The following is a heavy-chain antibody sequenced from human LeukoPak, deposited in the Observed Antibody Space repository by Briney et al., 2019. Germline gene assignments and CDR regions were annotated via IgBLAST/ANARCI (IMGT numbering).Heavy chain of an antibody. D-gene: IGHD3-10*01. CDR2: INHSGST. Sequence: SETLSLTCAVYGASFSGYYWSWIRQPPGKGLEWIGEINHSGSTNYNPSLKSRVTISVDTSKNQFSLKLSSVAAADTAVFYCARGRNYYGSGSYYNGWRMDVWGKGTTVTVSS. CDR3: ARGRNYYGSGSYYNGWRMDV. J-gene: IGHJ6*04. V-gene: IGHV4-34*01. CDR1: GASFSGYY.